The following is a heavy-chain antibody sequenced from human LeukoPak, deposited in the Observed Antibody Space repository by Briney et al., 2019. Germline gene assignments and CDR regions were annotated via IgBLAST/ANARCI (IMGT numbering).Heavy chain of an antibody. Sequence: SETLSLTCTVPGGSINNYYWSWIRQPPGKGLERIGYINYSGSTNHNPSLQSRVTISVDTSKNQFSLKLSSVTAADTAVYYCARSDRGYSYGPFDYWGQGALVTVSS. D-gene: IGHD5-18*01. CDR1: GGSINNYY. V-gene: IGHV4-59*08. CDR3: ARSDRGYSYGPFDY. CDR2: INYSGST. J-gene: IGHJ4*02.